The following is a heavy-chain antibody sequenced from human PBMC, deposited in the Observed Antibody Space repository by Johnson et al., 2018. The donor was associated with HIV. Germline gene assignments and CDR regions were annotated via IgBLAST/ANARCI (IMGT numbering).Heavy chain of an antibody. J-gene: IGHJ3*02. CDR3: AKDQAPVVPAGRGAFEI. V-gene: IGHV3-43D*03. CDR1: GFTFDDYA. CDR2: ISWAGGST. Sequence: VQLVESGGGLVKPGGSLRLSCAASGFTFDDYAMHWVRQAPGKGLEWVSLISWAGGSTYYADSVKGRFTISRDNSKNSLYLQMNSLRAEDTALYYCAKDQAPVVPAGRGAFEIWGQGTMVTVSS. D-gene: IGHD2-2*01.